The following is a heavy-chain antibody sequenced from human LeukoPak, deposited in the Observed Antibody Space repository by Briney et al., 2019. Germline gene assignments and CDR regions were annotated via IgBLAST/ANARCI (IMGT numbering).Heavy chain of an antibody. CDR3: AGSGSLMVYANPFDP. V-gene: IGHV4-59*01. CDR2: IYYSGST. Sequence: EPSETLSLTCTVSGGSISSYYWSWIRQPPGKGLEWIGYIYYSGSTNYNPSLKSRVTISVDTSKNQFSLKLSSVTAADTAVYYCAGSGSLMVYANPFDPRGQGTLVTASS. D-gene: IGHD2-8*01. J-gene: IGHJ5*02. CDR1: GGSISSYY.